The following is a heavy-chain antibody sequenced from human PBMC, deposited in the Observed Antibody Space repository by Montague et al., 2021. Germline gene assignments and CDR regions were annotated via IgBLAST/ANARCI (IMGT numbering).Heavy chain of an antibody. CDR3: ARDTVGASGYFYYYYYMDV. J-gene: IGHJ6*03. V-gene: IGHV4-4*07. CDR2: LSNGGST. D-gene: IGHD6-25*01. Sequence: SETLSLTCTVFGDSINTYSWSWIRQPAGKGLEWIGRLSNGGSTNSNPSLKSRVSMSVDTSKNQFSLKLSSVTAADAAVYFCARDTVGASGYFYYYYYMDVWGRGTTVTVSS. CDR1: GDSINTYS.